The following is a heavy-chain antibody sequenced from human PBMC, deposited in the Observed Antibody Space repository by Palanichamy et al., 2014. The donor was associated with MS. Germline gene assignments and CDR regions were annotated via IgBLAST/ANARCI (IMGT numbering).Heavy chain of an antibody. J-gene: IGHJ4*02. CDR1: IHFSSYS. Sequence: EVQLVESGEAWSSLGVPETLLCSLWIHFSSYSMNWVRQAPGKGLEWVSSISSSSSYIYYADSVKGRFTISRDNAKNSLYLQMNSLRAEDTAVYYCASLQRDFDYWGQGTLVTVSS. CDR2: ISSSSSYI. CDR3: ASLQRDFDY. D-gene: IGHD5-24*01. V-gene: IGHV3-21*01.